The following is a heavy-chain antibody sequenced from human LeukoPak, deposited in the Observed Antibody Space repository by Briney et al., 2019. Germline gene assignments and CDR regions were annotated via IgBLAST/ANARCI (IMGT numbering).Heavy chain of an antibody. Sequence: PSETLSLTCAVYGGSFSGYYRSWIRQPPGKGLEWIGEINHSGSTNYNPSLKSRVTISVDTSKNQFSLKLSSVTAADTAVYYCADRGDVDYWGQGTLVTVSS. J-gene: IGHJ4*02. D-gene: IGHD3-10*01. CDR2: INHSGST. CDR3: ADRGDVDY. CDR1: GGSFSGYY. V-gene: IGHV4-34*01.